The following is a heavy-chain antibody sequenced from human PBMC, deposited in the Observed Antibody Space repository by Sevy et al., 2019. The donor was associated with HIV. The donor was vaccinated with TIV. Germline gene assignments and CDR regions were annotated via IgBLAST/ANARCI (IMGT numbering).Heavy chain of an antibody. CDR1: GFTFNTHA. CDR2: ISYDGIIK. J-gene: IGHJ4*02. V-gene: IGHV3-30*04. Sequence: GGSLRLSCAASGFTFNTHAMHWVRQAPGKGLEWVALISYDGIIKYYADSVKGRLTISRDNSKNTLSLQMNSLRVEDTAVYYCAREWGCSSARSPGSHWGQGTLVTVSS. D-gene: IGHD6-13*01. CDR3: AREWGCSSARSPGSH.